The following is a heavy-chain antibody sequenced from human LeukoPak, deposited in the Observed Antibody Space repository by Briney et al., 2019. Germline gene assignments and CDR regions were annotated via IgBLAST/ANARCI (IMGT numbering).Heavy chain of an antibody. CDR1: GFTFSSYG. CDR2: IGPSGAKT. D-gene: IGHD3-22*01. V-gene: IGHV3-23*01. Sequence: GGSLRLSCAASGFTFSSYGMNWVRQAPGKGLEWVSGIGPSGAKTYYADSVKGRFTISRDNAKNSLYLQMNSLRAEDTAVYYCARDFSDDSSGYYGELDYWGQGTLVTVSS. CDR3: ARDFSDDSSGYYGELDY. J-gene: IGHJ4*02.